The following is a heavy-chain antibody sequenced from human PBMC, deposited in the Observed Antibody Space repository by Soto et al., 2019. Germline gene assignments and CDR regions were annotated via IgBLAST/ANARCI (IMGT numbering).Heavy chain of an antibody. D-gene: IGHD3-10*01. CDR1: GGTFSSYT. CDR3: ARDYGSGLDYGMDV. V-gene: IGHV1-69*04. CDR2: IIPILGIA. J-gene: IGHJ6*02. Sequence: SVKVSCKASGGTFSSYTISWVRQAPGQGLEWMGRIIPILGIANYAQKFQGRVTITADKSTSTAYMELSSLRSEDTAVYYCARDYGSGLDYGMDVWGQGTTVTVS.